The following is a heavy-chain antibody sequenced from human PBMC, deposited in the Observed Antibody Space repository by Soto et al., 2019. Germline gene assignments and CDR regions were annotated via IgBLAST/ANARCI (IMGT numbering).Heavy chain of an antibody. Sequence: PSETLSLTCTVSGGSISSYYWSWIRQPAGKGLEWIGRIYTSGSTNYNPSLKSRVTMSVDTSKNQFSLKLSSVTAADPAVYYCARHRKWLTRYAFDIWGQGTMVTVSS. D-gene: IGHD3-22*01. J-gene: IGHJ3*02. V-gene: IGHV4-4*07. CDR3: ARHRKWLTRYAFDI. CDR2: IYTSGST. CDR1: GGSISSYY.